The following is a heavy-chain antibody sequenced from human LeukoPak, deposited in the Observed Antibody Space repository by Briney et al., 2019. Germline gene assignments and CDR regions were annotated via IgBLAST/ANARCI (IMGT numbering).Heavy chain of an antibody. CDR3: ARVKKFGGVIAGGVFDI. D-gene: IGHD3-16*02. CDR2: IIPIFGTA. CDR1: GYTFTSYA. V-gene: IGHV1-69*13. Sequence: SVKVSCKASGYTFTSYAMHWVRQAPGQRLEWMGGIIPIFGTANYAQKFQGRVTITADESTSTAYMELSSLRSEDTAVYYCARVKKFGGVIAGGVFDIWGQGTMVTVSS. J-gene: IGHJ3*02.